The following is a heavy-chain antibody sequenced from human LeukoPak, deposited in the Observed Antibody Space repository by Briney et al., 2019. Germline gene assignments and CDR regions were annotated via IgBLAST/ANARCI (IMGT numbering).Heavy chain of an antibody. CDR2: INHSGST. J-gene: IGHJ4*02. CDR1: GGSFSGYY. Sequence: SETLSLTCAVYGGSFSGYYWSWIRQPPGKGLEWIGEINHSGSTNYNPSLKSRVTISVDTSKNQFSLKLSSVTAADTAVYYCARGTWELSLDYWGQGTLVTVSS. V-gene: IGHV4-34*01. CDR3: ARGTWELSLDY. D-gene: IGHD1-26*01.